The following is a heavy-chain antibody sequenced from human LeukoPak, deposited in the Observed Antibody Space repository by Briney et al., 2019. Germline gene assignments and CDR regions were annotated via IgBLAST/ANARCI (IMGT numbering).Heavy chain of an antibody. CDR2: INPNSGGT. CDR3: ARVGDYGDYFAEIYYFDY. J-gene: IGHJ4*02. CDR1: GYTFTGYY. D-gene: IGHD4-17*01. V-gene: IGHV1-2*02. Sequence: ASVKVSCKASGYTFTGYYMRWVRQAPGQGLEWMGWINPNSGGTNYAQKFQGRVTMTRDTSISTAYMELSRLRSDDTAVYYCARVGDYGDYFAEIYYFDYWGQGTLVTVSS.